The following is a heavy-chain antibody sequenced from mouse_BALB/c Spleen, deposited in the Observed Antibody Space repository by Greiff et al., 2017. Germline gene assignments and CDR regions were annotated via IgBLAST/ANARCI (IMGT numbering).Heavy chain of an antibody. CDR1: GFSLTSYG. D-gene: IGHD2-3*01. CDR3: ARDRGDGYSWYFDV. V-gene: IGHV2-9*02. Sequence: VKVVESGPGLVAPSQSLSITCTVSGFSLTSYGVHWVRQPPGKGLEWLGVIWAGGSTNYNSALMSRLSISKDNSKSQVFLKMNSLQTDVTAMYYCARDRGDGYSWYFDVWGAGTTVTVSS. CDR2: IWAGGST. J-gene: IGHJ1*01.